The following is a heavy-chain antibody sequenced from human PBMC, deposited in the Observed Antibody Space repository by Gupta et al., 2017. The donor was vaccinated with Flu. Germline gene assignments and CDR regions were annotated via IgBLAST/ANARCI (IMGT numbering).Heavy chain of an antibody. V-gene: IGHV4-59*01. CDR3: ARVDDWNALEY. Sequence: QVQLQESGPGLVKPSETLSLTCTVSGGSLISYYWSWIRQSPGKGLEWIGYIYHSGSTNYNPSLKSRVTISIDTSKNQFSLRLGSVTAADSAIYYCARVDDWNALEYWGQGTLVTVSS. CDR1: GGSLISYY. D-gene: IGHD1-1*01. J-gene: IGHJ4*02. CDR2: IYHSGST.